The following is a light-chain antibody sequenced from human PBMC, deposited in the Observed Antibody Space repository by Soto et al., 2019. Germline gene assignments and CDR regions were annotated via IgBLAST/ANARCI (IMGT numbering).Light chain of an antibody. J-gene: IGLJ3*02. CDR3: SSYAGSDNLGV. CDR2: EVT. V-gene: IGLV2-8*01. Sequence: QSALTQPPSASGSPGQSVTLSCTGTSSDVGGYNYVSWYQQYPGKAPKLMIYEVTKRPSGVPDRFSGSKSGNTASLTVSGLQAEDEADYYCSSYAGSDNLGVFGGGTQLTVL. CDR1: SSDVGGYNY.